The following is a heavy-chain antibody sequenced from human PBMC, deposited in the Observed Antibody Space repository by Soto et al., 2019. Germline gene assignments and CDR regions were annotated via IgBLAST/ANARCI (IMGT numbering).Heavy chain of an antibody. D-gene: IGHD5-18*01. Sequence: SVKVSCKASGCTFSSYAISWVRQAPGQGLEWMGGIIPIFGTANYAQKFQGRVTITADKSTSTAYMELSSLRSEDTAVYYCAGGDTAMGYYYYGMDVWGQGTTVTVSS. J-gene: IGHJ6*02. CDR3: AGGDTAMGYYYYGMDV. CDR1: GCTFSSYA. CDR2: IIPIFGTA. V-gene: IGHV1-69*06.